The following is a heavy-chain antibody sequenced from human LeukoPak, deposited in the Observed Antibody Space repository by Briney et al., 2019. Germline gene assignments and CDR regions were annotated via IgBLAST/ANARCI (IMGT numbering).Heavy chain of an antibody. D-gene: IGHD3-16*01. J-gene: IGHJ5*02. CDR1: GFTFSSTW. CDR2: MQPDGSEG. Sequence: PGGSLRLSCAASGFTFSSTWMSWVRQAPGKGLEWVGNMQPDGSEGYPVDSVKGRFTISRDNARNSLFLQMNSLRVEDTAVYYCASQSYARFDPWGQGTLVTVSS. CDR3: ASQSYARFDP. V-gene: IGHV3-7*01.